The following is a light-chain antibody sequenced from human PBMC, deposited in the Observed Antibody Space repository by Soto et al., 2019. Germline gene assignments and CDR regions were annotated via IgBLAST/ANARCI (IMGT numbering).Light chain of an antibody. J-gene: IGKJ1*01. Sequence: EIVLAQSPGTLSLSPGERATLSCRASQSVTNSFLAWYQQKPGQAPRLLIYGASRRATGIPDRFTGSGSGTDFTLTISTLEPEDFAVYYCQQYVSSPWALGQGTKVEI. CDR1: QSVTNSF. CDR3: QQYVSSPWA. CDR2: GAS. V-gene: IGKV3-20*01.